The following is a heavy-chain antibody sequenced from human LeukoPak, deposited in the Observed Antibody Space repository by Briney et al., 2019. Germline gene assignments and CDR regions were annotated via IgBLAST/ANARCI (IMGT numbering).Heavy chain of an antibody. D-gene: IGHD3-22*01. CDR2: IYYSGST. V-gene: IGHV4-39*07. CDR1: GGSISSSSYY. J-gene: IGHJ3*02. Sequence: PSETLSLTCTVSGGSISSSSYYWGWIRQPPGKGLEWIGSIYYSGSTYYNPSLKSRVTISVDTSKNQFSLKLSSVTAADTAVYYCAGKTYYYDSSGYHSGAFDIWGQGTMVTVSS. CDR3: AGKTYYYDSSGYHSGAFDI.